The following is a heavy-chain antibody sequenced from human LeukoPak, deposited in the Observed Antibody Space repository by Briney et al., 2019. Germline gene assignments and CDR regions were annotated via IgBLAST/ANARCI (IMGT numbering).Heavy chain of an antibody. Sequence: PSETLSLTCTVSGGSISSYYWSWIRQPPGKGLEWIGYIYYSGSTNYNPSLNRRVTISVDTSKNQFSLKLSSVTAADTAVYYCARLENYCYYGMDGWGQGRTVSVSS. CDR1: GGSISSYY. CDR2: IYYSGST. V-gene: IGHV4-59*08. J-gene: IGHJ6*02. CDR3: ARLENYCYYGMDG. D-gene: IGHD1-1*01.